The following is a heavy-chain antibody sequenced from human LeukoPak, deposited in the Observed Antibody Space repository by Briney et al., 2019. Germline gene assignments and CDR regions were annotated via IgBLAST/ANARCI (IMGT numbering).Heavy chain of an antibody. CDR3: ARDSFDSGSSPSDF. CDR1: GFTFSSYS. D-gene: IGHD3-9*01. J-gene: IGHJ4*02. V-gene: IGHV3-21*01. CDR2: IDSSSGYI. Sequence: GGSLRLSCAASGFTFSSYSMNWVRQPPGKGLEWVSSIDSSSGYISYADSVKGRFTISRDNARNSLFLQMSSLRDDDTAVYYCARDSFDSGSSPSDFWGQGTLVTVSS.